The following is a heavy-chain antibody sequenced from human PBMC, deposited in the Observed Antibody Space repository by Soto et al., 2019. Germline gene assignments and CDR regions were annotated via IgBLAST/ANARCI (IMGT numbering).Heavy chain of an antibody. D-gene: IGHD3-10*01. CDR1: GFTFSAYW. CDR3: ARGNYGLDY. V-gene: IGHV3-7*05. Sequence: PGGSLRLSCAVSGFTFSAYWMAWVRQAPGKGLEWVAYIKQDGSEESYVDSVKGRFSISRDNALYLQMNNLRDEDTAVYYCARGNYGLDYWGQGALVTVSS. J-gene: IGHJ4*02. CDR2: IKQDGSEE.